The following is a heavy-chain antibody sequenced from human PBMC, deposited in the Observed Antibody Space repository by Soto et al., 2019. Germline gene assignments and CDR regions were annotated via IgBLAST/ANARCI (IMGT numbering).Heavy chain of an antibody. J-gene: IGHJ4*02. Sequence: GGSLRLSCAASGFTVSSNYMSWVRQAPGKGLEWVSVIYSGGSTYYADSVKGRFTISRHNSKNTLYLQMNSLRAEDTAVYYCARYSSGWREYYFYYWGQGTLVPVSS. CDR2: IYSGGST. CDR1: GFTVSSNY. V-gene: IGHV3-53*04. D-gene: IGHD6-25*01. CDR3: ARYSSGWREYYFYY.